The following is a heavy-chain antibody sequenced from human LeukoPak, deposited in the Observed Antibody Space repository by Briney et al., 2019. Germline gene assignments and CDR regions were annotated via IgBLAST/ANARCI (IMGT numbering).Heavy chain of an antibody. Sequence: RASVKVSCKASGYIFTGYYMHWVRQAPGQGLEWMGLINPTGGSTGYAQKFQGRVTMTRDMSTSTDYMELSSLRSEDTAIYYCARDNSVGDNAWWFDPWGQGTLVTVSS. D-gene: IGHD1-26*01. CDR2: INPTGGST. J-gene: IGHJ5*02. CDR3: ARDNSVGDNAWWFDP. V-gene: IGHV1-46*01. CDR1: GYIFTGYY.